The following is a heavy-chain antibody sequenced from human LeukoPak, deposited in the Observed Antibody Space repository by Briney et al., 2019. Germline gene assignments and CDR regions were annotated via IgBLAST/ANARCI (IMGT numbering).Heavy chain of an antibody. D-gene: IGHD3-3*01. J-gene: IGHJ4*02. CDR3: ARDRAWNYFDY. V-gene: IGHV3-30*03. Sequence: PGGSLRLSCAPSEFAFSRHGMHWVRQAPGKGLEWVAIISNDGSRKYYAHSVEGRFTISRDNSKNTLYLQMDSLRAEDTAVYYCARDRAWNYFDYWGQGTLVTVSS. CDR1: EFAFSRHG. CDR2: ISNDGSRK.